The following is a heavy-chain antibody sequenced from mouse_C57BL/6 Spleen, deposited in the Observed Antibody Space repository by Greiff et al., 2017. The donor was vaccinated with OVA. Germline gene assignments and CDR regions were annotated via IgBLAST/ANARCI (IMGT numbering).Heavy chain of an antibody. CDR3: ARSCGSSYDWYFDV. J-gene: IGHJ1*03. Sequence: QVQLKQSGAELVRPGSSVKLSCKASGYTFTSYWMHWVKQRPIQGLEWIGNIDPSDSETHYNQKFKDKATLTVDKSSSTAYMQLSSLTSEDSAVXDCARSCGSSYDWYFDVWGTGTTATVSS. D-gene: IGHD1-1*01. V-gene: IGHV1-52*01. CDR1: GYTFTSYW. CDR2: IDPSDSET.